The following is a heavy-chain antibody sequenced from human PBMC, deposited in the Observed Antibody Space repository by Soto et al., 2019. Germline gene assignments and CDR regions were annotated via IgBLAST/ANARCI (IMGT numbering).Heavy chain of an antibody. J-gene: IGHJ6*02. CDR3: AKGLRRSGYYGMDV. CDR1: GFTFSSYS. D-gene: IGHD1-26*01. CDR2: ISSSSSYI. V-gene: IGHV3-21*04. Sequence: LRLSCAASGFTFSSYSMNWVRQAPGKGLEWVSSISSSSSYIYYADSVKGRFTISRDNAKNSLYLQMKSLRAEDTAVYYCAKGLRRSGYYGMDVWGQGTTVTVSS.